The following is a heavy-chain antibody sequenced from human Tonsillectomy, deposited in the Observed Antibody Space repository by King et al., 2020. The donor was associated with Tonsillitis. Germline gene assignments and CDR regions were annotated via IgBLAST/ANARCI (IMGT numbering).Heavy chain of an antibody. D-gene: IGHD1-26*01. V-gene: IGHV3-23*04. CDR1: GFTFSSYA. CDR3: AKSGAWESMYYFDY. CDR2: LSGSGGST. Sequence: VQLVESGGGWVQPGGSLRLSCAASGFTFSSYAMSWVRQAPGKGLEWVSGLSGSGGSTNYADSGKGRFTISRDNSKNTLYLQMNSLRAEDTAVYYCAKSGAWESMYYFDYWGQGTLVTVSS. J-gene: IGHJ4*02.